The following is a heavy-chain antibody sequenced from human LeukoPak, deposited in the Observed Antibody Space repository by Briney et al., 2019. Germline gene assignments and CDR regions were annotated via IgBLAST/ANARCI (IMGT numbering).Heavy chain of an antibody. CDR3: ARVWELLWGAFDY. Sequence: GGSLRLSCAASGFTFNSYAMHWVRQAPGKGLEWVAVISYDGSNKYYADSVKGRFTISRDNSKNTLYLQMNSLRAEDTAVYYCARVWELLWGAFDYWGQGTLVTVSS. V-gene: IGHV3-30-3*01. D-gene: IGHD3-10*01. CDR1: GFTFNSYA. CDR2: ISYDGSNK. J-gene: IGHJ4*02.